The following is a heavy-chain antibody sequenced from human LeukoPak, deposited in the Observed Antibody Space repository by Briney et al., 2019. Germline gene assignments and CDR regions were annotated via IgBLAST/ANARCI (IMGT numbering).Heavy chain of an antibody. CDR1: GFTFNNYA. CDR2: VSGSGGRT. Sequence: PGGSLRLSCAASGFTFNNYAMSWVRQAPGKGLEGVSGVSGSGGRTNYVDSVKGRFTISRDNSKNTVHLQLESLRVEDTAVYYCAKGSRYNSDLLHYMDVWGKGTTVTVSS. D-gene: IGHD2-15*01. CDR3: AKGSRYNSDLLHYMDV. V-gene: IGHV3-23*01. J-gene: IGHJ6*03.